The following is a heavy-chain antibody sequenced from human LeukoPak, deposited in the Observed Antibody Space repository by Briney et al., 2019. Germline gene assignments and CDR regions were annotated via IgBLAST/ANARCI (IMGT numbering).Heavy chain of an antibody. Sequence: GGSLRLSCAASGCTFSGYSMNWLRQAPGKGLEWISYITGPSSSTYYADSVKGRFTISRDNAKNSLFLQMNSLRAEDTAVYYCASLHGLLGKNWGQRTLVTVSS. CDR2: ITGPSSST. CDR1: GCTFSGYS. J-gene: IGHJ4*02. D-gene: IGHD1-26*01. CDR3: ASLHGLLGKN. V-gene: IGHV3-48*01.